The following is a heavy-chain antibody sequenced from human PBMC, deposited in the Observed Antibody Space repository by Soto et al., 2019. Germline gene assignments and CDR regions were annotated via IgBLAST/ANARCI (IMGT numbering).Heavy chain of an antibody. J-gene: IGHJ4*02. D-gene: IGHD3-22*01. CDR3: ARGSSGYYFGLGYFDY. V-gene: IGHV4-59*01. Sequence: PSETLSLTCTVSGGSISSYYWSWIRQPPGKGLEWIGYIYYSGSTNYNPSLKSRVTISVDTSKKQFSLKLSSVTAADTAVYYCARGSSGYYFGLGYFDYWGQGTMVTVYS. CDR1: GGSISSYY. CDR2: IYYSGST.